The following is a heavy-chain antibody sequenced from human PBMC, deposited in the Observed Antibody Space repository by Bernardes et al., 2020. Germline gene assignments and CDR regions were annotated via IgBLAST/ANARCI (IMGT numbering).Heavy chain of an antibody. CDR1: GFTFSSYA. V-gene: IGHV3-23*01. J-gene: IGHJ4*02. CDR3: AKETAGDFDY. CDR2: ISGSGGST. Sequence: GSTLKVFCAASGFTFSSYAMSWVRRGPGKGLEWVSAISGSGGSTYYADSVKGRFTISRDNSKNTLYLQMNSLRAEDTAVYYCAKETAGDFDYWGQGTLVTVSS. D-gene: IGHD3-10*01.